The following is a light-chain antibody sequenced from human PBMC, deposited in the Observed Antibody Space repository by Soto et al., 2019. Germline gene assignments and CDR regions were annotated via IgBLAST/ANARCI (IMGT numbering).Light chain of an antibody. V-gene: IGKV3-20*01. Sequence: EIVLTQSPDTLSLSPGERATLSCRASQSVSSSYLAWYQQKPGQSPRLLIYGASSRATGIPDRFSGSGSGTDFTLTISRLEPEDFAVFYCHQYGSSPGTFGQGTKLEIK. J-gene: IGKJ2*01. CDR2: GAS. CDR3: HQYGSSPGT. CDR1: QSVSSSY.